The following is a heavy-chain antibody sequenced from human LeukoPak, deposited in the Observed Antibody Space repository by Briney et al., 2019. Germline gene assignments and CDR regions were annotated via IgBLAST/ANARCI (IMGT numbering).Heavy chain of an antibody. CDR3: ARGHIYGDYADWFDP. CDR1: GYTFTSYY. J-gene: IGHJ5*02. D-gene: IGHD4-17*01. V-gene: IGHV1-46*01. Sequence: GASVKVSCKASGYTFTSYYMHWVRQAPGQGLEWMGIINPSGGSTSYAQKFQGRVTMTRNTSISTAYMELSSLRSEDTAVYYCARGHIYGDYADWFDPWGQGTLVTVSS. CDR2: INPSGGST.